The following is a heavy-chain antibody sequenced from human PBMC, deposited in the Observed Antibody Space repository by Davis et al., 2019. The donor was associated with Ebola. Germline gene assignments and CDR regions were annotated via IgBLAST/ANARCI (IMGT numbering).Heavy chain of an antibody. CDR3: ARKKGYYYGSGSSWYFDY. CDR2: IHPGDSDT. CDR1: GYSSTSYW. D-gene: IGHD3-10*01. V-gene: IGHV5-51*01. J-gene: IGHJ4*02. Sequence: GSLTLSCKASGYSSTSYWIVWVRQMPGKVREWMGIIHPGDSDTRYSPSFQGQVTIPADKSISTAYLQWSSLKASDTAMYYCARKKGYYYGSGSSWYFDYWGQGTLVTVSS.